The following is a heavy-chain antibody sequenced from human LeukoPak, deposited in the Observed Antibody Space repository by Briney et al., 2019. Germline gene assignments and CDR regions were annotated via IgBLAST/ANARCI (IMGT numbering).Heavy chain of an antibody. D-gene: IGHD3-10*01. J-gene: IGHJ4*02. V-gene: IGHV3-21*01. Sequence: GGSLRLSCAASGFTFSSYIISWVRQAPGKGLEWVSSISSSSSCIYYADSVKGRFTISRDNAKNSLYLQMNSLRAEDTAVYYCARKDAWFGERGFGYWGQGTLVTVSS. CDR3: ARKDAWFGERGFGY. CDR1: GFTFSSYI. CDR2: ISSSSSCI.